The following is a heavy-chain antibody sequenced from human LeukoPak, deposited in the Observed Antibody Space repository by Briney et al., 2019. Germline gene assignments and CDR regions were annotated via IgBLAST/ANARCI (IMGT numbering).Heavy chain of an antibody. CDR1: GGSISGYY. Sequence: SETLSLTCAVSGGSISGYYWSWIRQPPGKGLEWIGYIYDSGSTNYNPSLKSRVTISVDTSKNQFSLKLSSVTAADTAVYYCAREGLVGATGFDYWGQGTLVTVSS. CDR3: AREGLVGATGFDY. D-gene: IGHD1-26*01. V-gene: IGHV4-59*01. CDR2: IYDSGST. J-gene: IGHJ4*02.